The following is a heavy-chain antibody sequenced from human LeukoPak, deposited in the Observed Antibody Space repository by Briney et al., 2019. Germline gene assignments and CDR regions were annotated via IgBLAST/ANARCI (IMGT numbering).Heavy chain of an antibody. CDR1: GGSISSYY. CDR2: IYYSGST. V-gene: IGHV4-59*01. CDR3: AREGGSGYSDY. J-gene: IGHJ4*02. Sequence: KPSETLSLTCTVSGGSISSYYWSWIRQTPGKGLEWIGYIYYSGSTNYNPSLKSRVTISVDTSKNQCSLKLSSVTAADTAVYYCAREGGSGYSDYWGPGTLVTVSS. D-gene: IGHD3-3*01.